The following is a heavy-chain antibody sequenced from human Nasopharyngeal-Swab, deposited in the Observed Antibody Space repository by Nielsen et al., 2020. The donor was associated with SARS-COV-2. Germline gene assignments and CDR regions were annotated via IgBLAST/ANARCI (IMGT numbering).Heavy chain of an antibody. CDR2: TYYSGST. J-gene: IGHJ6*04. CDR3: ARRTRYGITGTRGGFPV. Sequence: WIRQPPGKGLEWIGSTYYSGSTYYNPSLKSRVTISVDTSKNQFSLKLSSVTAADTAVYYCARRTRYGITGTRGGFPVWGKGTTVTVSS. V-gene: IGHV4-39*07. D-gene: IGHD1-7*01.